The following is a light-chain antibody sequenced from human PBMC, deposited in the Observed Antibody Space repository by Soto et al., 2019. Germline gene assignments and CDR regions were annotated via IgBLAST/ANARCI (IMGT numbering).Light chain of an antibody. J-gene: IGKJ5*01. Sequence: DIQMTQSPSTLSASLGDRVTITCRASQSISSWLAWYQQKPGKAPKLLIYKASSLESGVPSRFSGSGSGTDFTLTISSLQPEDFATYYCQQSYKTPHTFGQGTRLEI. V-gene: IGKV1-5*03. CDR3: QQSYKTPHT. CDR2: KAS. CDR1: QSISSW.